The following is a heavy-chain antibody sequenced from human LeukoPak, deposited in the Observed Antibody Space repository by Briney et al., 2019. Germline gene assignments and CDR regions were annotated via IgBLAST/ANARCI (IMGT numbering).Heavy chain of an antibody. J-gene: IGHJ5*02. V-gene: IGHV4-39*02. CDR2: IYYSGST. D-gene: IGHD3-10*01. CDR1: GGSISSSSYY. CDR3: ARVSYGSGSFISGGWFDP. Sequence: KPSETLSLTCTVSGGSISSSSYYWGWIRQPPGKGLEWIGSIYYSGSTYYNPSLKSRVTISVDTSKNHFSLRLTSVTAADTAFYFCARVSYGSGSFISGGWFDPWGQGTHVTVSS.